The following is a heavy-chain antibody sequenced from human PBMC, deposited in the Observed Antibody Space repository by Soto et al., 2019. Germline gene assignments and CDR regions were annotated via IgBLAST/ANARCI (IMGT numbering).Heavy chain of an antibody. Sequence: GGSLRLSCSASGFSFNSYAMHWVRQAPGKGLEYVSAISSNGGITYYAGSVKGRFTISRDNSKNTLDVQMSSVRPEDTAVYYCVKGGQQLAPYFGMDVWGQGPRSPSP. J-gene: IGHJ6*02. V-gene: IGHV3-64*05. CDR2: ISSNGGIT. CDR3: VKGGQQLAPYFGMDV. CDR1: GFSFNSYA. D-gene: IGHD6-13*01.